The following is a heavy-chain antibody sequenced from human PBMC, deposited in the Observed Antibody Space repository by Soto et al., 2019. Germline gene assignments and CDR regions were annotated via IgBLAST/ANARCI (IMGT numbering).Heavy chain of an antibody. Sequence: QVQLVQSGSEVKKPGSSVKVSCKASGGSFSSNPISWVRQAPGQGLEWMAGIIPIFATVHYAQKFQGRVTITADESTSTDYMELTSLRSEDTAVYFCARGGRGYSSAPRYYFDYGGQGTLVTVSS. CDR1: GGSFSSNP. V-gene: IGHV1-69*01. CDR3: ARGGRGYSSAPRYYFDY. J-gene: IGHJ4*02. D-gene: IGHD5-18*01. CDR2: IIPIFATV.